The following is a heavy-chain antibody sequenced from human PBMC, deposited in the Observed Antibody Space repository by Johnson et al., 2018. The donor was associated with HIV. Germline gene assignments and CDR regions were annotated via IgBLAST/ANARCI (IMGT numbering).Heavy chain of an antibody. CDR2: IKQDGSEK. J-gene: IGHJ3*02. V-gene: IGHV3-7*05. Sequence: VQLVESGGGVVQPGRSLRLSCAASGFTFSSYWMSWVRQAPGKGLEWVANIKQDGSEKYYVDSVKGRFTISRDNSKNTLYLQMNSLRAEDTAVYYCAKDRDSSSPNDAFDIWGQGTMVTVSS. D-gene: IGHD6-6*01. CDR3: AKDRDSSSPNDAFDI. CDR1: GFTFSSYW.